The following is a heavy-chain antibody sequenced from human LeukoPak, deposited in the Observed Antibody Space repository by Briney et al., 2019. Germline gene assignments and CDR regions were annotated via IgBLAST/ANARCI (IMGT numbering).Heavy chain of an antibody. CDR3: ARSKEAATPHYYYYYYMDV. J-gene: IGHJ6*03. D-gene: IGHD2-2*01. CDR1: GYSFTSYW. V-gene: IGHV5-51*01. CDR2: IYPGDSDT. Sequence: GESLKISCKGSGYSFTSYWIGWVRQMPGKGLEWMGIIYPGDSDTRYSPSFQGQVTISADKSISTAYLQWSSLKASDTAMYYCARSKEAATPHYYYYYYMDVWGKGTTVTVSS.